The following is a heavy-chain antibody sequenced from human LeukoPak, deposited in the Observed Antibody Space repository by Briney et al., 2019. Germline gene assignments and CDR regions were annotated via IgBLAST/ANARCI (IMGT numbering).Heavy chain of an antibody. CDR2: ISTGGGST. Sequence: QPGGALRLSCAASGFTFSSYGMSWVRQAPGKGLEWVSAISTGGGSTYYADSVKGRFTISRDNAKNSLYLQMNSLRAEDTAVYYCARDRRSGSYYTAGYDAFDIWGQGTMVTVSS. CDR3: ARDRRSGSYYTAGYDAFDI. CDR1: GFTFSSYG. J-gene: IGHJ3*02. V-gene: IGHV3-23*01. D-gene: IGHD1-26*01.